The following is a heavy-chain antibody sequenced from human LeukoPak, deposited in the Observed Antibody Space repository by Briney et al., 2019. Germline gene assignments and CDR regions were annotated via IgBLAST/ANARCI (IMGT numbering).Heavy chain of an antibody. D-gene: IGHD3-3*01. V-gene: IGHV4-34*01. CDR2: INHSGST. CDR3: ARGGRGPIRFLEVFEY. Sequence: SETLSLTCAVYGGSFSGYYWSWIRQPPGKGLEWIGEINHSGSTNYNPSLKSRVTISVDTSKNQFSLKLSYVTAADTAVYYCARGGRGPIRFLEVFEYWGQGTLVTVSS. J-gene: IGHJ4*02. CDR1: GGSFSGYY.